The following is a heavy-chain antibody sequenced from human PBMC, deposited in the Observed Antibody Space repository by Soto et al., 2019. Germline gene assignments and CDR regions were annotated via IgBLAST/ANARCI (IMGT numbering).Heavy chain of an antibody. V-gene: IGHV4-59*08. J-gene: IGHJ4*02. CDR3: ARQRTTVVTQAYFDH. CDR2: IYYSGST. D-gene: IGHD2-21*02. CDR1: GGSISSYY. Sequence: SETLSLTCTVSGGSISSYYWSWIRQPPGKGLEWIGYIYYSGSTNYNPSLKSRVTISVDTSKNQFSLKLSSVTATDTAVYYCARQRTTVVTQAYFDHWGQGALVTVSS.